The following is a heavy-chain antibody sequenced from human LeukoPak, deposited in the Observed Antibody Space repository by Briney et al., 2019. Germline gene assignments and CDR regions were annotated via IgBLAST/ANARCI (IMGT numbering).Heavy chain of an antibody. D-gene: IGHD2-15*01. V-gene: IGHV4-4*07. Sequence: LETLSLTCTVSGGSISSYYWSWIRQPAGKGLEWIGRIYTSGSTNYNPSLKSRVTMSVDTSKNQFSLKLSSVTAADTAVYYCARDHVVVVVAATENWFDPWGQGTLVTVSS. J-gene: IGHJ5*02. CDR3: ARDHVVVVVAATENWFDP. CDR1: GGSISSYY. CDR2: IYTSGST.